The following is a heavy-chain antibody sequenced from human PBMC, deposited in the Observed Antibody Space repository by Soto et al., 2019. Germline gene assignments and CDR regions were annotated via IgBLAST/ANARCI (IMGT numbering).Heavy chain of an antibody. D-gene: IGHD3-16*01. V-gene: IGHV4-31*03. Sequence: QGELQESGPGLVKHSQTLSHTCTVSGGSISSGGYYWSWIRQHPGKGLEWIGYIYYSGSTYYNPSLKSRVTISVDTSKNHFSLKLSSVTAADTAVYYCARDASMYYYYGMDVWGQGTTVTVSS. J-gene: IGHJ6*02. CDR1: GGSISSGGYY. CDR2: IYYSGST. CDR3: ARDASMYYYYGMDV.